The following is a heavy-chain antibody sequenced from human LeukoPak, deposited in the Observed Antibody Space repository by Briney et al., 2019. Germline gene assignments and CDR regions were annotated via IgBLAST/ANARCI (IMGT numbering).Heavy chain of an antibody. J-gene: IGHJ6*03. D-gene: IGHD2-2*01. Sequence: GASVKVSCKASGGTFSSYAISWVRQAPGQGLEWMGGIIPIFGTANYAQKFQGRVTITADESTSTAYMELSSLRSEDTAVYYCAGVVCSSTSCYKGYMDVWGKGTTVTISS. CDR3: AGVVCSSTSCYKGYMDV. CDR1: GGTFSSYA. CDR2: IIPIFGTA. V-gene: IGHV1-69*13.